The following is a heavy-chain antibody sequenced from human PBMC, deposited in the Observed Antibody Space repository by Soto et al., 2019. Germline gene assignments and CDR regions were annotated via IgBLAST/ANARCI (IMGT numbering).Heavy chain of an antibody. D-gene: IGHD6-13*01. Sequence: GASVKLSCKACGYTFTSYAMHWVRQAPGQRLEWMGWINAGNGNTKYSQKFQGRVTITRDTSASTAYMELSSLRSEDTAVYYCARVPAIAAAEPFDYWGQGTLVTVSS. CDR3: ARVPAIAAAEPFDY. CDR2: INAGNGNT. V-gene: IGHV1-3*01. J-gene: IGHJ4*02. CDR1: GYTFTSYA.